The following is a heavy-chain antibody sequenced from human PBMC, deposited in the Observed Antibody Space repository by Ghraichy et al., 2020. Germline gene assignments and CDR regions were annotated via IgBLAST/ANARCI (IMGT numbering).Heavy chain of an antibody. V-gene: IGHV3-11*06. CDR3: ARARSGSYSSLDY. D-gene: IGHD1-26*01. Sequence: GSLRLSCAASGFTFSDYYMSWIRQAPGKGLEWVSYISSSSSYTNYADSVKGRFTISRDNAKNSLYLQMNSLRAEDTAVYYCARARSGSYSSLDYWGQGTLVTVSS. J-gene: IGHJ4*02. CDR1: GFTFSDYY. CDR2: ISSSSSYT.